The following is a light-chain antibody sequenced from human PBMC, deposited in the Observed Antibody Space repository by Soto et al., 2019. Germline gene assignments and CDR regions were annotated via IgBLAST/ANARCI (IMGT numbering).Light chain of an antibody. CDR1: QTISSY. J-gene: IGKJ2*01. CDR3: QQTFKPPHT. V-gene: IGKV1-39*01. Sequence: DIQMTQSPTSLSASVGDSVTISCRASQTISSYLNWYQQQPGKAPKLLIYSASNLQTGVPSRFSGSGFGTDYTLTISSLQPEDFATYYCQQTFKPPHTFGQGTKVDI. CDR2: SAS.